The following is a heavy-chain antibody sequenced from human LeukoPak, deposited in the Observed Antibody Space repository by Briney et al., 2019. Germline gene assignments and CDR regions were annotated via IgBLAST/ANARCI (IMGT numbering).Heavy chain of an antibody. D-gene: IGHD3-10*01. CDR2: INTNTGNP. CDR1: GYTFTSYA. Sequence: ASVKVSCKASGYTFTSYAMNWVRQAPGQGLEWMGWINTNTGNPTYAQGFTGRFVFSLDTSVSTAYLQISSLKAEDTAVYYCAREGAMVRGVIKGGNWFDPWGQGTLVTVSS. J-gene: IGHJ5*02. CDR3: AREGAMVRGVIKGGNWFDP. V-gene: IGHV7-4-1*02.